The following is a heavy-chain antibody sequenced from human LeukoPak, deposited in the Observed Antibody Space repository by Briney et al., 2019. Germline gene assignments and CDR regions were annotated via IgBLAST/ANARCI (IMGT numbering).Heavy chain of an antibody. CDR1: GFSLSSQW. V-gene: IGHV3-7*01. J-gene: IGHJ5*02. CDR3: ARAFS. D-gene: IGHD3-16*01. CDR2: IKEDGSQK. Sequence: GGSLRLSCAASGFSLSSQWMSWVRQAPGKGPEWVANIKEDGSQKSYVDSMKGRFTISRDNAKNSLYLQMNSLRAEDTAVYYCARAFSWGQGALVTVSS.